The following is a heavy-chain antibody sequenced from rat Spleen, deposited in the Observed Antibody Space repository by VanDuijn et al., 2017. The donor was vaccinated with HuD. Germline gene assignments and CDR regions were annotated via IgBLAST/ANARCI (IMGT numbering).Heavy chain of an antibody. CDR3: AKDKDGGYVMDA. D-gene: IGHD1-11*01. V-gene: IGHV5-58*01. J-gene: IGHJ4*01. Sequence: EVQLVESGGGLVQPGRSLKLSCAASGFTFSDYGMAWVRPAPGQGLEWVSSINTDGGSTSYLDSVKGRFTISRDNAENTVYLQMNSLRSEDTATYYCAKDKDGGYVMDAWGQGASVTVSS. CDR2: INTDGGST. CDR1: GFTFSDYG.